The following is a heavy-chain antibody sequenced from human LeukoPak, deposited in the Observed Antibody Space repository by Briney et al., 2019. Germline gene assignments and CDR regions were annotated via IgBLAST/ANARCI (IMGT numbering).Heavy chain of an antibody. V-gene: IGHV3-21*01. CDR2: ISRSSSYI. D-gene: IGHD6-13*01. J-gene: IGHJ4*02. CDR3: ARDSAAAGSFDY. CDR1: GFTFSSYS. Sequence: GGSLRLSCAAPGFTFSSYSMNWVRRAPGKGLEWVSSISRSSSYIYYADSVKGRFTISRDNAKNSLYLQMNSLRAEDTAVYYCARDSAAAGSFDYWGQGTLVTVSS.